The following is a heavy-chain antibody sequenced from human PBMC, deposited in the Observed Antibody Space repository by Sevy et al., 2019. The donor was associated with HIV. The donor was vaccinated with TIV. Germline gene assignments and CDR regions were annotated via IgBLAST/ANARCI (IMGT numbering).Heavy chain of an antibody. Sequence: GGSLRLSCAASGFTFSSYSMNWVRQAPGKGLEWVSYISSSSSTIFFTDSVKGRFTISRDNAKNSPFLQMNSLRDEHTAVYYCARGEGRYGSGSFDYWGQGTRVTVSS. CDR1: GFTFSSYS. V-gene: IGHV3-48*02. CDR2: ISSSSSTI. J-gene: IGHJ4*02. D-gene: IGHD3-10*01. CDR3: ARGEGRYGSGSFDY.